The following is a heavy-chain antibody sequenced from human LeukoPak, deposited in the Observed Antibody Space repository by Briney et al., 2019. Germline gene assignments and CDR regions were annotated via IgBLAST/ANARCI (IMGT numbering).Heavy chain of an antibody. CDR1: GGSISSYY. D-gene: IGHD3-22*01. V-gene: IGHV4-59*01. CDR3: TTDHTYDSSVDDY. Sequence: SETLSLTCTVSGGSISSYYWSWIRQPPGKGLEWIGYIYYSGSTNYNPSLKSRVTISVDTSKNQFSLKLSSVTAADTAVYYCTTDHTYDSSVDDYWGQGTLVTVSS. J-gene: IGHJ4*02. CDR2: IYYSGST.